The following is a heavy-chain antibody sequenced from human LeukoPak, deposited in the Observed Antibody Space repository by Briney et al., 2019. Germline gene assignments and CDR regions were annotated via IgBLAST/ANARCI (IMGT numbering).Heavy chain of an antibody. V-gene: IGHV4-59*08. Sequence: SETLSLTCTVSGDSISNYYWSWIRQSPGKGLEWIGYIHYDGSTSYNPSLKSRLIISLDTSKNQFSLNLRSVTAADTAVFYCARSGGYYYDVLWGQGTLVTVSS. J-gene: IGHJ4*02. CDR3: ARSGGYYYDVL. CDR2: IHYDGST. CDR1: GDSISNYY. D-gene: IGHD3-22*01.